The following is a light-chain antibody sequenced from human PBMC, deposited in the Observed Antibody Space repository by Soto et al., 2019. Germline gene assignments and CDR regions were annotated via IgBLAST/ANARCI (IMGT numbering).Light chain of an antibody. V-gene: IGKV1-39*01. J-gene: IGKJ1*01. CDR1: QGINTY. Sequence: DSQMTRSPSSLSASVGDRVTITCRASQGINTYLNWYQQKPGKAPKLLIYAASSLQSGVPSRFSGSGSETDFTLTISSLQPEDFATYSCQQSYSTTWTFGQGTKVDIK. CDR3: QQSYSTTWT. CDR2: AAS.